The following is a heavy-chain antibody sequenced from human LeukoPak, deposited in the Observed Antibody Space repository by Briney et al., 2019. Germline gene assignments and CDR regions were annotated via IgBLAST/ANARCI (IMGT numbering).Heavy chain of an antibody. V-gene: IGHV1-2*02. Sequence: ASAKVSCKASGYTFTGYYMHWVRQAPGQGLEWMGWINPNSGGTNYAQKFQGRVTMTRDTSISTAYMELSRLRSDDTAVYYCAREGYYYDSSGYHYWGQGTLVTVSS. CDR3: AREGYYYDSSGYHY. CDR1: GYTFTGYY. J-gene: IGHJ4*02. CDR2: INPNSGGT. D-gene: IGHD3-22*01.